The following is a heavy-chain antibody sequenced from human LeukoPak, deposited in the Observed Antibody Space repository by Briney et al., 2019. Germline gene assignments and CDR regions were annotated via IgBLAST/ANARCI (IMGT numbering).Heavy chain of an antibody. Sequence: GGSLRLSCAASGFTFSSYGMHWVRQAPGKGLEWVAVIWYDGSNKYYADSVKGRFTISGDNSKNTLYLQMNSLRAEDTAVYYCARDPSEATLDYWGQGTLVTVSS. CDR3: ARDPSEATLDY. V-gene: IGHV3-33*01. J-gene: IGHJ4*02. CDR1: GFTFSSYG. CDR2: IWYDGSNK.